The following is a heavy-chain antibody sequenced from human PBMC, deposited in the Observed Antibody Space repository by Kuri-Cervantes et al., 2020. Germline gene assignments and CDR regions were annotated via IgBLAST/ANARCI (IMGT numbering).Heavy chain of an antibody. CDR2: IIPIFGTA. J-gene: IGHJ6*02. V-gene: IGHV1-69*06. CDR1: GGTFSSYA. Sequence: SVKVSCKASGGTFSSYAISWVRQAPGQGLEWMGGIIPIFGTANYAQKFQGRVTITADKSTSTAYMELSSLRSEDTAVYYCARSDYGDHLGYYGMDVWGQGTLVTVSS. D-gene: IGHD4-17*01. CDR3: ARSDYGDHLGYYGMDV.